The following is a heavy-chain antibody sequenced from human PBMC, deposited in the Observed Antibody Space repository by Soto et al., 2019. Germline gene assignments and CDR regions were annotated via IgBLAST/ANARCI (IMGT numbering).Heavy chain of an antibody. CDR3: ARLYYDYV. D-gene: IGHD3-3*01. Sequence: SLRLSCAGSGFTFGTYSMNWVRQAAGKGLEWIAYISYDSDTIQYADSVEGRFTISRDNAKNSLYLQMNSLRDEDTAVYYCARLYYDYVWGQGTTVTVSS. CDR2: ISYDSDTI. CDR1: GFTFGTYS. V-gene: IGHV3-48*02. J-gene: IGHJ6*02.